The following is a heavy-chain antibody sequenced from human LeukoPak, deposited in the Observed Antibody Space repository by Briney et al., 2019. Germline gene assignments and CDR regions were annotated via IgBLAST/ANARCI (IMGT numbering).Heavy chain of an antibody. CDR3: ARYVVVPAANQGGNWFDP. V-gene: IGHV1-69*02. D-gene: IGHD2-2*01. J-gene: IGHJ5*02. Sequence: SSVTVSCKASGGTFSGYTINWLRQAPGQGLEWMGRLIPSLSVTNYARKFQGRVSITADKSTSTAYMELSSLRSEDTAVYYCARYVVVPAANQGGNWFDPWGQGTLVTVSS. CDR2: LIPSLSVT. CDR1: GGTFSGYT.